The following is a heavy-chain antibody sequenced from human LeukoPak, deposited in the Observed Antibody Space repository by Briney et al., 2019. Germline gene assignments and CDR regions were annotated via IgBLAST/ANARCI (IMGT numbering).Heavy chain of an antibody. J-gene: IGHJ4*02. CDR2: INHSGST. Sequence: NTSETLSLTCADYGGSFSGYYWSWIRQPPGKGLEWIGEINHSGSTNYNPSLKSRVTISVDTSKNQFSLKLSSVTAADTAVYYCARDRGYDYVWGSYRPFDYWGQGTLVTVSS. D-gene: IGHD3-16*02. CDR1: GGSFSGYY. CDR3: ARDRGYDYVWGSYRPFDY. V-gene: IGHV4-34*01.